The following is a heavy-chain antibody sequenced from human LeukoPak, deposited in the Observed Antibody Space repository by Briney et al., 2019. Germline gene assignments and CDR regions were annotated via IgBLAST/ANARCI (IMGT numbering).Heavy chain of an antibody. CDR1: GYTFTSYA. CDR2: INAGNGNT. V-gene: IGHV1-3*01. D-gene: IGHD5-18*01. CDR3: ARGVDTAMVIDY. Sequence: ASVKVSCKASGYTFTSYAMHWVRQAPGQRLEWMGWINAGNGNTKYSQKFQGRVTMTRDTSTSTVYMELSSLRSEDTAVYYCARGVDTAMVIDYWGQGTLVTVSS. J-gene: IGHJ4*02.